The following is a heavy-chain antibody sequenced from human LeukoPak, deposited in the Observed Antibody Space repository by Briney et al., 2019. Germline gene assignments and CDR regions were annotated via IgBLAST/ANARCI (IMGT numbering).Heavy chain of an antibody. D-gene: IGHD1-26*01. CDR3: TREVSGSLYFDY. V-gene: IGHV3-30*03. J-gene: IGHJ4*02. CDR1: GFTSSSYG. CDR2: ITDDGNSK. Sequence: GGSLRLSCAASGFTSSSYGMHWVRQAPGKGLEWVAVITDDGNSKSYVESVKGRFSIDRDNSKNTLYLQMNSLRAEDTAVYYCTREVSGSLYFDYWGQGALVTVSS.